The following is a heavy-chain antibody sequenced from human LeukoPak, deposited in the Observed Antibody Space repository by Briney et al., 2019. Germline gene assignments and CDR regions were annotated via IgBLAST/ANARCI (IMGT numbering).Heavy chain of an antibody. Sequence: GGSLRLSCAASGFTFSSYAMHWVRQAPGKGLEWVAVISYDGSNKYYADSVKGRFTISRDNSKNTLYLQMNSLRAEDTAVYYCAREDDWNYEDYWGQGTLVTVSS. J-gene: IGHJ4*02. D-gene: IGHD1-7*01. V-gene: IGHV3-30-3*01. CDR3: AREDDWNYEDY. CDR1: GFTFSSYA. CDR2: ISYDGSNK.